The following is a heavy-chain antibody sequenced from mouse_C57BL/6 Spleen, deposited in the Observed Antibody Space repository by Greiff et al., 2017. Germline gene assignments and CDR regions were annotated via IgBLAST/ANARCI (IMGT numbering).Heavy chain of an antibody. V-gene: IGHV2-2*01. J-gene: IGHJ1*03. Sequence: QVQLQQSGPGLVQPSQSLSITCTVSGFSLTSYGVHWVRQSPGKGLEWLVVIWSGGSTDYNAAFISRLSISKDNSKSQVFFKMNSLQADDTAIYYCARGNYGSPWYFDVWGTGTTVTVSS. CDR1: GFSLTSYG. CDR2: IWSGGST. D-gene: IGHD1-1*01. CDR3: ARGNYGSPWYFDV.